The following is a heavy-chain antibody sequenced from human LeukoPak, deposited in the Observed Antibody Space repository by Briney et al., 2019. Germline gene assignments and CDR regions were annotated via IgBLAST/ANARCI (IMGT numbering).Heavy chain of an antibody. CDR3: ARDFGLSSAATRWFDP. D-gene: IGHD2-15*01. CDR2: ISSSSSYI. Sequence: GGSLRLSCAASGFTFSSYSMNWVRQAPGKGLEWVSSISSSSSYIYYADSVKGRFTISRDNAKNSLYLQMNSLRAEDTAVYYCARDFGLSSAATRWFDPWGQGTLVTVSS. J-gene: IGHJ5*02. V-gene: IGHV3-21*01. CDR1: GFTFSSYS.